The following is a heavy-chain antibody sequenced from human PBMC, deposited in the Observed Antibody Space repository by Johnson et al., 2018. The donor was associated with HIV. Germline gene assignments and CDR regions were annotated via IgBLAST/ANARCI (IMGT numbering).Heavy chain of an antibody. CDR3: AKDLQLWAPSSAFDI. CDR2: ISYDGSNK. V-gene: IGHV3-30*18. J-gene: IGHJ3*02. Sequence: QVQLVESGGGVVQPGGSLRLSCAASGFTFSSYGMHWVRQAPGKGLDWVADISYDGSNKYYADSLMGRFTISRDNSKNSLYLQMNSLRPEDTAVYYCAKDLQLWAPSSAFDIWGQGTMVTVSS. D-gene: IGHD5-18*01. CDR1: GFTFSSYG.